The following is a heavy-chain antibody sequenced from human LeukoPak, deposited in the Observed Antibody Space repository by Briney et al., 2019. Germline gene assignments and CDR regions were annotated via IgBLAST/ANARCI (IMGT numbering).Heavy chain of an antibody. CDR2: ISSSNYI. D-gene: IGHD5-18*01. V-gene: IGHV3-21*01. J-gene: IGHJ4*02. Sequence: GGSLRLSCAASEFTFSSYSMNWVRQAPGKGLEWVSSISSSNYIYYADSVKGRFTISRDNAKNSLYLQMNSLRAEDTAVYYCARGVGGYSYGFDYWGQGTLVTVSS. CDR3: ARGVGGYSYGFDY. CDR1: EFTFSSYS.